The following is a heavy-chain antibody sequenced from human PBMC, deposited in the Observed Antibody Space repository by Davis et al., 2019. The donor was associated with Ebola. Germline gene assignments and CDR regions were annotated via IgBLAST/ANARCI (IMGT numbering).Heavy chain of an antibody. V-gene: IGHV3-48*04. J-gene: IGHJ4*02. Sequence: GESLKISCAASGFTFSSYSMNWVRQAPGKGLEWVSYISSSSSTIYYADSVKGRFTISRDNAENSLYLQMNSLRVEDTAIFYCARRSEGSDWLIDYWGQGTLVTVSS. D-gene: IGHD6-19*01. CDR1: GFTFSSYS. CDR3: ARRSEGSDWLIDY. CDR2: ISSSSSTI.